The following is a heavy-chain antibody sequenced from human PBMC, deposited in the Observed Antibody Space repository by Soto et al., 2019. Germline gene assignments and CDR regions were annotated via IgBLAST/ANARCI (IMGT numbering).Heavy chain of an antibody. J-gene: IGHJ4*02. CDR3: AREYYYDSSGSDY. CDR1: GVSISSGGYY. V-gene: IGHV4-31*03. D-gene: IGHD3-22*01. CDR2: IYYSGST. Sequence: LSLTCTVSGVSISSGGYYWTWIRQHPQKGLEWIGHIYYSGSTYYNPSLKSRVTVSVDTSKNQFSLKLSSVTAADTAVYYCAREYYYDSSGSDYGGQGTLVTVSS.